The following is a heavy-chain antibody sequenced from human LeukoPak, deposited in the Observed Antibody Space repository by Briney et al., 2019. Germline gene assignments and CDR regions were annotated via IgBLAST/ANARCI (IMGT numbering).Heavy chain of an antibody. D-gene: IGHD4-17*01. CDR2: IIPNFGTA. J-gene: IGHJ4*02. CDR3: AREGIAGDYYFDY. Sequence: SVKVSCKASGGTFSSYAISWVRQAPGQGLEWMGGIIPNFGTANYAQKFQGRVTITTDESTSTAYMELSSLRSEDTAVYYRAREGIAGDYYFDYWGQGTLVTVSS. V-gene: IGHV1-69*05. CDR1: GGTFSSYA.